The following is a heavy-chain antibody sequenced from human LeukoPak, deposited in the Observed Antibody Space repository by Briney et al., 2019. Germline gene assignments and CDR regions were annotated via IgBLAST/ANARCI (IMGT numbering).Heavy chain of an antibody. V-gene: IGHV4-59*12. J-gene: IGHJ6*03. CDR1: GGSISSYY. CDR2: FHHSGST. CDR3: ARAKGAVTTTGYYYYMDV. Sequence: SETLSLTCTVSGGSISSYYWTWIRQSPGKGLEWIGFFHHSGSTNYNPSFKSRVTISADTSKNQFSLKLSSVTAADTAVYYCARAKGAVTTTGYYYYMDVWGKGTTVTISS. D-gene: IGHD4-17*01.